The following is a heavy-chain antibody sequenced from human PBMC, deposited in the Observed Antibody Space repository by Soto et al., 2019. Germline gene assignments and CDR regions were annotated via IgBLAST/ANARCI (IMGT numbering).Heavy chain of an antibody. Sequence: PGESLKISCKGSGYSFTSYWIGWVRQMPGKGLEWMGIIYPGDSDTRYSPSFQGQVTISADKSISTAYLQWSSLKASDTAMYYCARLGLGTETWIQLWRRQNYGMDVWGQGTTVTVSS. CDR3: ARLGLGTETWIQLWRRQNYGMDV. CDR1: GYSFTSYW. J-gene: IGHJ6*02. V-gene: IGHV5-51*01. D-gene: IGHD5-18*01. CDR2: IYPGDSDT.